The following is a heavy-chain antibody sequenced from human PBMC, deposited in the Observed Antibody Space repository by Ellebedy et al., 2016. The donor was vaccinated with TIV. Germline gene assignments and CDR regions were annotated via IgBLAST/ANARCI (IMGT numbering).Heavy chain of an antibody. CDR3: AKDLYGDYLMDV. D-gene: IGHD4-17*01. Sequence: GESLKISCVASGFTFSSYAMSWVRQAPGKGLEWVSTIFYSGGNTYCAGSVKGRFTISRDNSKNTLFLQMNSLRAEDTAVYYCAKDLYGDYLMDVWGKGTTVTVSS. CDR2: IFYSGGNT. V-gene: IGHV3-23*01. J-gene: IGHJ6*03. CDR1: GFTFSSYA.